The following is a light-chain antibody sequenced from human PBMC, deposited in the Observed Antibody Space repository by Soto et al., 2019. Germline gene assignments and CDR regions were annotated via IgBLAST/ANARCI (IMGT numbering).Light chain of an antibody. CDR1: QSVLYSSNNKNY. J-gene: IGKJ4*01. CDR3: QQYYSIPFT. V-gene: IGKV4-1*01. Sequence: DIVMTQSPDSLAVSLGERATINCKSSQSVLYSSNNKNYLAWYQQKPGQPPNLLIYWASTRESGVPDRFSGSGSGTDFTLTISSLQAEDVAVYYSQQYYSIPFTFGGGTKVEIK. CDR2: WAS.